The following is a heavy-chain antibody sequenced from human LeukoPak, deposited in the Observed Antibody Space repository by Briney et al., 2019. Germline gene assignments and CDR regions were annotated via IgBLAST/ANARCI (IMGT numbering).Heavy chain of an antibody. J-gene: IGHJ6*03. CDR3: ARGELLYYYYYYMDV. CDR1: GGSISSYY. D-gene: IGHD1-26*01. Sequence: SETLSLTCTVSGGSISSYYWSWIRQPPRKGLEWIGYIYYSGSTNYNPSLKSRVTISVDTSKNQFSLKLSSVTAADTAVYYCARGELLYYYYYYMDVWGKGTTVTVSS. CDR2: IYYSGST. V-gene: IGHV4-59*01.